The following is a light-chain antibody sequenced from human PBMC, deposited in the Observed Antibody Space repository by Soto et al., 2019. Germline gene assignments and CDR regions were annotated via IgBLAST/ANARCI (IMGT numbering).Light chain of an antibody. CDR3: SSYTSSSTLIV. CDR1: SSDVGGYNY. CDR2: DVS. J-gene: IGLJ1*01. V-gene: IGLV2-14*01. Sequence: QSALTQPGSVSGSPGQSITISCTGTSSDVGGYNYVSWYQQHPGKAPKLMIYDVSNRPSGVSNRFSGSKSGNTASLTISGLQAEDEADYYCSSYTSSSTLIVFGTGTKLTVL.